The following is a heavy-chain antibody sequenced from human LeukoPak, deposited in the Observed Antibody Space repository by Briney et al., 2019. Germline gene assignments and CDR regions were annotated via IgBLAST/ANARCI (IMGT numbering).Heavy chain of an antibody. V-gene: IGHV3-48*04. CDR3: ARVGLRYYDSSGTSLDI. J-gene: IGHJ3*02. CDR2: IMSSSATI. CDR1: GFTFSSYG. Sequence: GGSLRLSCAASGFTFSSYGMNWVRQAPGKGLEWVSYIMSSSATIHYADSVKGRFTISRDNAKNSLYLQMNSLRAEDTAVYYCARVGLRYYDSSGTSLDIWGQGTMVTVSS. D-gene: IGHD3-22*01.